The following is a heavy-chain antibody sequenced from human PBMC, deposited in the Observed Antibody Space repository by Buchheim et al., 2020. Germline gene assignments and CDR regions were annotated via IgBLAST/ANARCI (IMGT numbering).Heavy chain of an antibody. V-gene: IGHV3-23*01. CDR1: GFTFSSYA. D-gene: IGHD2-21*01. J-gene: IGHJ4*02. CDR2: INHSGGST. Sequence: EVQLLESGGGLVQPGGSLRLSCAASGFTFSSYAMSWVRVRQAPGKGLEWVSTINHSGGSTYSAASVKGRFTISRDNSKSTLYLEMNSLSADDTAVYYCARSVGRNGGDDPWDYWGQGTL. CDR3: ARSVGRNGGDDPWDY.